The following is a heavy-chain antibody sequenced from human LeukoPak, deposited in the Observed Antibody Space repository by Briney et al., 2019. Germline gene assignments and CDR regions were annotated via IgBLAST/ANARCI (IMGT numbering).Heavy chain of an antibody. CDR1: GVTLGRYA. V-gene: IGHV3-23*01. Sequence: PGQSLRLSCAASGVTLGRYAVNWARQAPGRGLEWVSYVSPSGDASVYAESVKGRFTISRDNSKNMVYLHLDSLRAEDTAKYYCVRKVYYYMDVWSNGTTVTVSS. CDR2: VSPSGDAS. J-gene: IGHJ6*04. D-gene: IGHD3-10*01. CDR3: VRKVYYYMDV.